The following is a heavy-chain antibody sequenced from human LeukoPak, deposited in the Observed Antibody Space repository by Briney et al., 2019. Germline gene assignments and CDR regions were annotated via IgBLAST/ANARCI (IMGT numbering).Heavy chain of an antibody. Sequence: PSQTLSLTCAVSGGSISSGGYSWSWIRQPPGKGLEWIGYIYHSGSTYYNPSLKSRVTISVDRSKNQFSLKLSSVTAADTAVYYCARGYCSSTSCYRGAYWGQGTLVTVSS. V-gene: IGHV4-30-2*01. CDR2: IYHSGST. J-gene: IGHJ4*02. D-gene: IGHD2-2*02. CDR3: ARGYCSSTSCYRGAY. CDR1: GGSISSGGYS.